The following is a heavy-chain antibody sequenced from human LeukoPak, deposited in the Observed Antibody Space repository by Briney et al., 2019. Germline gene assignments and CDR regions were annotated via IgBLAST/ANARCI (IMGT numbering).Heavy chain of an antibody. J-gene: IGHJ4*02. CDR1: GGTFSSHA. V-gene: IGHV1-69*05. Sequence: ASVKVSCKASGGTFSSHAISWVRQAPGQGLEWVGGIIPIFGTTNYAQKFQGRVTITTAESTSTGYMELRSLRSDDTAVYYCARGDSGYDYGFDNWGQETLVTVSS. D-gene: IGHD5-12*01. CDR3: ARGDSGYDYGFDN. CDR2: IIPIFGTT.